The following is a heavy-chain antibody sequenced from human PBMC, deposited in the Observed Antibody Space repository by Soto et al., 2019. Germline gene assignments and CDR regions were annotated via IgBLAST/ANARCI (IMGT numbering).Heavy chain of an antibody. J-gene: IGHJ4*02. D-gene: IGHD3-22*01. Sequence: GGSLRLSCAASGFTFSTYWMTWVRQAPGKGLEWVANIKQDGSQKCYVDSVKGRFTISRENAKNSLYLQMNSLRAEDTAVYYCWGYDNSGSGRENPIDYWGQGTLVTVSS. CDR1: GFTFSTYW. CDR2: IKQDGSQK. CDR3: WGYDNSGSGRENPIDY. V-gene: IGHV3-7*01.